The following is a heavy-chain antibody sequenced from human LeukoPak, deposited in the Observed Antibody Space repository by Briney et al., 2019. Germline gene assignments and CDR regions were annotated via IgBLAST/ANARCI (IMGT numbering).Heavy chain of an antibody. D-gene: IGHD4-17*01. CDR3: AKSGFYGDYSWYFDY. CDR1: GFTFSSYA. J-gene: IGHJ4*02. V-gene: IGHV3-30-3*01. CDR2: ISYDGSNK. Sequence: PGGSLRLSCAASGFTFSSYAMHWVRQAPGKGLEWVAVISYDGSNKYYADSVKGRFTISRDNSKNTLYLQMNSLRAEDTAVYYCAKSGFYGDYSWYFDYWGQGTLVTVSS.